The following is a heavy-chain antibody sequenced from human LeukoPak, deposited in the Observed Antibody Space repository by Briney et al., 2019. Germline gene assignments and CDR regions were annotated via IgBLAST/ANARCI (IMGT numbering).Heavy chain of an antibody. J-gene: IGHJ6*04. Sequence: RGSLRLSCAAPGFTFADYGMSWVRQVSGKGLEWVSGINWNGGSTGYADSVKGRFTISRDNAKNSLYLQMNSLRAEDTALYYCARWASKGGMDVWGKGTTVTVSS. CDR1: GFTFADYG. D-gene: IGHD3-16*01. CDR2: INWNGGST. CDR3: ARWASKGGMDV. V-gene: IGHV3-20*04.